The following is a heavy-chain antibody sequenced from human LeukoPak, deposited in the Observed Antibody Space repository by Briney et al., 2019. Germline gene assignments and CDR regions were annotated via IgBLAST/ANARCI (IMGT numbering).Heavy chain of an antibody. D-gene: IGHD3-10*01. Sequence: PGGSVRLSCAASDFSFTNYAMSWVRQAPGKGLEWVSAVSNRGASTYYADSVKGRFTISRDNAKKSLYLQMNSLRAEDTAFYYCAKGIYYYGSGSYSFFDYWGQGTLVTVSS. V-gene: IGHV3-23*01. CDR3: AKGIYYYGSGSYSFFDY. CDR1: DFSFTNYA. CDR2: VSNRGAST. J-gene: IGHJ4*02.